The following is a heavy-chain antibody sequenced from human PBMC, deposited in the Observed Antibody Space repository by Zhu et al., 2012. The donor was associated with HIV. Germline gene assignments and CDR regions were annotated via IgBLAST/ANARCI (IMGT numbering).Heavy chain of an antibody. Sequence: QVQLHQWGAGLLKPSETLSLTCAVYGGSFRAYYWSWIRQPPGKGLEWIGEINHSGSTNYNPSLKSRVTMSVDTSKNQFSLKLTPVTAADTAVYYCARGGSCSGGSCYFDYWGQGSLVTVSS. CDR1: GGSFRAYY. CDR2: INHSGST. D-gene: IGHD2-15*01. CDR3: ARGGSCSGGSCYFDY. V-gene: IGHV4-34*01. J-gene: IGHJ4*02.